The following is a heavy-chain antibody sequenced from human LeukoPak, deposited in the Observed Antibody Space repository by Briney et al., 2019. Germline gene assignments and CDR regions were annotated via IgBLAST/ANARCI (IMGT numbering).Heavy chain of an antibody. J-gene: IGHJ4*02. CDR1: GFTFSSYA. CDR3: ARDPARMVYAIVDCFDY. CDR2: ISYDGSNK. V-gene: IGHV3-30-3*01. Sequence: PGRSLRLSCAASGFTFSSYAMHWVRQAPGKGLEWVAVISYDGSNKYYADSVKGRFTISRDNSKNTLYLQMNSLRAEDTAVYYCARDPARMVYAIVDCFDYWGQGTLVTVSS. D-gene: IGHD2-8*01.